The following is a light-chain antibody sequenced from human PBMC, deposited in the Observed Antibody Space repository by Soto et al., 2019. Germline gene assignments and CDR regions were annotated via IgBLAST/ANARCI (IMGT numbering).Light chain of an antibody. V-gene: IGLV1-40*01. CDR1: SSNIGAGYD. Sequence: QSVLTQPPSVSGAPGQTVTISFTGTSSNIGAGYDVQWYQQFPGTAPKLLIYVNNNRPSGVPDRFSGSKSATSASLTITGLQAEDEADYYCQSYDTTLSGVFGSGTKLTVL. CDR3: QSYDTTLSGV. CDR2: VNN. J-gene: IGLJ1*01.